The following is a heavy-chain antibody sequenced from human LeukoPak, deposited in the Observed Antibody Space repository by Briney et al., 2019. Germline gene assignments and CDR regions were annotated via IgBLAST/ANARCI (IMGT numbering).Heavy chain of an antibody. Sequence: GGSLRLSCAASGFTFSSYGMHWVRQAPGKGLEWVAVISYDGSNKYYADSVKGRFTISRDNSKNTLYLQMNSLRAEDTAVYYCALESGYYYDSSGHWGQGTMVTVSS. CDR2: ISYDGSNK. V-gene: IGHV3-30*03. CDR3: ALESGYYYDSSGH. D-gene: IGHD3-22*01. CDR1: GFTFSSYG. J-gene: IGHJ3*01.